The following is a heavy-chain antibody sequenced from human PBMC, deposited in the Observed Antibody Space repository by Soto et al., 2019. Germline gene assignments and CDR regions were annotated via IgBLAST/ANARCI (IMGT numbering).Heavy chain of an antibody. D-gene: IGHD6-19*01. CDR3: ARDQPIAVAGVFDY. J-gene: IGHJ4*02. CDR1: GFTFSSYS. CDR2: ISSSSSYI. Sequence: GGSLRLSCAASGFTFSSYSMNWVRQAPGKGLEWVSSISSSSSYIYYADSVKGRFTISRDNAKNSLYLQMNSLRAEDTAVYYCARDQPIAVAGVFDYWGQGTLVTVSS. V-gene: IGHV3-21*01.